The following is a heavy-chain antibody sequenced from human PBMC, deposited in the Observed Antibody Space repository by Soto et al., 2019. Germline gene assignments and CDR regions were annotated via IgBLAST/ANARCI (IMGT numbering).Heavy chain of an antibody. CDR1: GYTFTSYG. CDR2: ISAYNGNT. D-gene: IGHD3-22*01. CDR3: ARVYVGSYYDSSAPMGWFDP. J-gene: IGHJ5*02. V-gene: IGHV1-18*01. Sequence: QVQLVQSGAEVKKPGASVKVSCKASGYTFTSYGISWVRQAPGQGLEWMGWISAYNGNTNYAQKLQGRVTMTTDTFTGATYMELRIVRSDDTAVSDCARVYVGSYYDSSAPMGWFDPWGQGSLVTVSS.